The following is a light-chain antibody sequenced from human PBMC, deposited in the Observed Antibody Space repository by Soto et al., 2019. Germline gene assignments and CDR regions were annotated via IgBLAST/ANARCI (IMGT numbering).Light chain of an antibody. CDR3: QQYNQWSPIT. Sequence: EVVLTQSPATLSLSPGEGATLSCRASQSIGNYLAWYQQKPGQAPRLLIYATSNRATGIPARFSGSGSGTDFTLTISSLEPEDFAVYYCQQYNQWSPITFGQGTRLE. CDR2: ATS. CDR1: QSIGNY. J-gene: IGKJ5*01. V-gene: IGKV3-11*01.